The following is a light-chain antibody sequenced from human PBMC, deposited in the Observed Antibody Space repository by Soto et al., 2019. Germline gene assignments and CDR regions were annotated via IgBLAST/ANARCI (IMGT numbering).Light chain of an antibody. Sequence: QSVLTQPPSVSGAPGQRVTISCTGRSSNIGAGFDVHWYQQLPGTAPKLLIYGNSNRPSGVPDRFSGSKSGTSASLAITGLQAEDEAEYYCQSYDSSLSGSWVFGGGTKLTVL. CDR3: QSYDSSLSGSWV. CDR1: SSNIGAGFD. V-gene: IGLV1-40*01. CDR2: GNS. J-gene: IGLJ3*02.